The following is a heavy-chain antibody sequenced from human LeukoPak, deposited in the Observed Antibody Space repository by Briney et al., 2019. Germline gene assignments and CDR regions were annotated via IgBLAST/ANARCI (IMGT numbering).Heavy chain of an antibody. D-gene: IGHD1-1*01. V-gene: IGHV3-30*03. CDR1: GFTFSRYG. CDR3: ARGAGTTLSHHDY. Sequence: GGSLRLSCAASGFTFSRYGMHWVRQAPGKGLEWVAVVSYDGGNKDYADSVKGRFTISRDNSKNTLYLQMNSLSTEDTAVYYCARGAGTTLSHHDYWGQGTLVSVSS. CDR2: VSYDGGNK. J-gene: IGHJ4*02.